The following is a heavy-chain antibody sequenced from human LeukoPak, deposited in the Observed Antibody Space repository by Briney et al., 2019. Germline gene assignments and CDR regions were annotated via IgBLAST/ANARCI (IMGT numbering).Heavy chain of an antibody. J-gene: IGHJ4*02. V-gene: IGHV4-39*07. CDR3: ASGRFLEWLPPFY. CDR1: GGSISSSSYY. D-gene: IGHD3-3*01. CDR2: IYYSGST. Sequence: SETLSLTCTVSGGSISSSSYYWGWIRQPPGKGLEWIGSIYYSGSTYYNPSLKSRVTISVDTSKNQFSLKLSSVTAAGTAVYYCASGRFLEWLPPFYWGQGTLVTVPS.